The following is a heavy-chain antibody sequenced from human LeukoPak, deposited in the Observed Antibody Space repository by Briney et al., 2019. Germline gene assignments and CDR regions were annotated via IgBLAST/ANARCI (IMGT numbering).Heavy chain of an antibody. D-gene: IGHD3-22*01. V-gene: IGHV3-30*18. CDR2: MSYDGSKT. CDR3: AKEGDSILDY. Sequence: GGSLRLSCAASGFTFSRYGMHWVRQTPGKGLEWVAVMSYDGSKTYYADAVKGRFTISRDKSKNTLYLQMDSLRAEDTAVYYCAKEGDSILDYWGQGTLVTVSS. J-gene: IGHJ4*02. CDR1: GFTFSRYG.